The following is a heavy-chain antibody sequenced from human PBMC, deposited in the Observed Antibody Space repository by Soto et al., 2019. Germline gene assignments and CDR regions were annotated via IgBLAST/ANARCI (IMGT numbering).Heavy chain of an antibody. D-gene: IGHD1-26*01. CDR2: IYYSGST. Sequence: SETLSLTCTVSGGSISSSSYYWGWIRQPPGKGLEWIGSIYYSGSTYYNPSLKSRVTISVDTSKNQFSLKLSSVTAADTAVYYCARLPPVGATTYYFDSWGQGTLVTVSS. J-gene: IGHJ4*02. V-gene: IGHV4-39*01. CDR1: GGSISSSSYY. CDR3: ARLPPVGATTYYFDS.